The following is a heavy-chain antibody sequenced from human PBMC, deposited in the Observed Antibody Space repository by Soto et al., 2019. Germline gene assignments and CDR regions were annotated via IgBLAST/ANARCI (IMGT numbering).Heavy chain of an antibody. V-gene: IGHV4-30-2*01. J-gene: IGHJ5*02. CDR3: ARVPGDFWSGYYSWFDP. D-gene: IGHD3-3*01. Sequence: TLSLTCAVSCGSLRRGGYSRSWIRQPPGKGLEWIGYIYHSGSTYYNPSLKSRVTISVDRSKNQFSLKMSSVTAADTAVYYCARVPGDFWSGYYSWFDPWGQGTLVTVS. CDR2: IYHSGST. CDR1: CGSLRRGGYS.